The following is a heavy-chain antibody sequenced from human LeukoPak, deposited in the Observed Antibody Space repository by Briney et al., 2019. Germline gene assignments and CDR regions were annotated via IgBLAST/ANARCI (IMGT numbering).Heavy chain of an antibody. J-gene: IGHJ4*02. D-gene: IGHD2-21*01. CDR3: ARDFSYDNSAYMDY. CDR1: GYTFIGNY. V-gene: IGHV1-2*02. CDR2: INPNSGVT. Sequence: ASVKVSCKASGYTFIGNYIHWVRQAPGQGLEWMGWINPNSGVTNYAQRFQGRVTLTRDTSINTAYMQLSSLRSDDTAVYFCARDFSYDNSAYMDYWGQGTRVTVSS.